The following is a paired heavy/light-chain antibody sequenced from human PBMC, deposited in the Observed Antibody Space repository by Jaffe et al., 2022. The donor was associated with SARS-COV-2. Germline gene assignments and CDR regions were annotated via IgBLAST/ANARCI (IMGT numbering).Heavy chain of an antibody. CDR2: INPSGGST. D-gene: IGHD6-19*01. CDR1: GNIFSNSY. CDR3: ARDNSAWAVDY. Sequence: QVQLVQSGAEVKKPGASVKISCKASGNIFSNSYIHWVRQAPGQGLEWMGRINPSGGSTTYSQTLQGRITMTGDTSMSTVYMELSPLRSEDTAVYYCARDNSAWAVDYWGQGTLITVSS. V-gene: IGHV1-46*01. J-gene: IGHJ4*02.
Light chain of an antibody. CDR3: SSYAGSNWV. Sequence: QSALTQPPSASGSPGQSVTISCTGTSSDVGGYNYVSWYQQHPGKAPKLMIYEVSKRPSGVPDRFSGSKSGNTASLTVSGLQAEDEADYYCSSYAGSNWVFGGGTELTVL. J-gene: IGLJ3*02. V-gene: IGLV2-8*01. CDR1: SSDVGGYNY. CDR2: EVS.